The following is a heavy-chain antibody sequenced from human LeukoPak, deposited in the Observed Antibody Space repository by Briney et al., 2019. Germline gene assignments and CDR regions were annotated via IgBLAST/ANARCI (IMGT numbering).Heavy chain of an antibody. V-gene: IGHV3-7*03. CDR2: IKEDGTET. Sequence: PGGSLRLSCAASGFMFSSNWMSWVRLATGKGLEWVANIKEDGTETYYVDSVKGRFTISRDNAKNSLYLQMNSLRVEDTAVYYCAKEGRSLQTYWGQGTLGTVSS. CDR1: GFMFSSNW. CDR3: AKEGRSLQTY. J-gene: IGHJ4*02. D-gene: IGHD5-24*01.